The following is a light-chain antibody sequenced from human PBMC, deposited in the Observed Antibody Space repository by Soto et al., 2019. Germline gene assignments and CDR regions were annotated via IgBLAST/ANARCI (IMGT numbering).Light chain of an antibody. V-gene: IGKV3-11*01. CDR3: HQRRNWPPAWT. CDR2: EAA. J-gene: IGKJ1*01. CDR1: QSLAGC. Sequence: ESVLTKTPAPLSLSPGERATLSCRARQSLAGCLGWYPQRPGQGPRPLIYEAANRATGVPDRFSGSGSGTDFTLTISSLEPEDFAVDYCHQRRNWPPAWTFGQGTKVDI.